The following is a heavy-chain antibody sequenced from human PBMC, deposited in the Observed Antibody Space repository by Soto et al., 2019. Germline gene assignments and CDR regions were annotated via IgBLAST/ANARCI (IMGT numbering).Heavy chain of an antibody. CDR1: GDSRSSRS. Sequence: SETPYITRTVPGDSRSSRSRSWTGHPPGKGLEWIGYIYYSGSTNYNPSLKSRVTISVDTSKNQFSLKLSSVTAADTAVYYCARGVRGPYYDFWSGYYDNWFDPCGQGTLVT. J-gene: IGHJ5*02. CDR2: IYYSGST. V-gene: IGHV4-59*01. D-gene: IGHD3-3*01. CDR3: ARGVRGPYYDFWSGYYDNWFDP.